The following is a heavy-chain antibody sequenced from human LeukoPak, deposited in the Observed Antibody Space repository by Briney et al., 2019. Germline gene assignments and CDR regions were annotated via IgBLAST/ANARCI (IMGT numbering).Heavy chain of an antibody. CDR1: GGTFSSYA. CDR2: IIPIFGTA. CDR3: ARAMTGENWFDP. J-gene: IGHJ5*02. V-gene: IGHV1-69*05. Sequence: SVKVSCKASGGTFSSYAISWVRQAPGQGLEWMGRIIPIFGTANYAQKFQGRVTITTDESTSTAYMELSSLRSEDTAVYYCARAMTGENWFDPWGRGTLVTVSS. D-gene: IGHD3-9*01.